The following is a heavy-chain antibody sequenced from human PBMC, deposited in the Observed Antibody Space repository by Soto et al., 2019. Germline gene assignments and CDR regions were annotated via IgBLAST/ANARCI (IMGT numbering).Heavy chain of an antibody. D-gene: IGHD3-9*01. CDR2: ISSTGST. V-gene: IGHV4-30-4*08. CDR3: ARGLVIRPYYYHGMDV. CDR1: GGSTSRGDYF. J-gene: IGHJ6*02. Sequence: PSETRPHSCTGSGGSTSRGDYFWSWLRQSPGKGLEWIGYISSTGSTYYNPSLKSRVSVSRDTSKNQFSLKLSSVTTTDTAVYYCARGLVIRPYYYHGMDVWGQGTTVTV.